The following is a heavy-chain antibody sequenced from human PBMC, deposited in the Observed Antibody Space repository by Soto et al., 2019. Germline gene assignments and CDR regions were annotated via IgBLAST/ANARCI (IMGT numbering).Heavy chain of an antibody. CDR2: IWYDGTQK. Sequence: QVQLEESGGGVVXXXXXXXXSCEASGFXFNTYSMHWFRQPPGKGLEXLAAIWYDGTQKYYADSVKGRFIISRDNSKKTLYLEMNSLRAEDTAVYYCARAGGTTVTGLWHFDSWGQGTLVTVSS. D-gene: IGHD4-17*01. CDR3: ARAGGTTVTGLWHFDS. J-gene: IGHJ4*02. CDR1: GFXFNTYS. V-gene: IGHV3-33*01.